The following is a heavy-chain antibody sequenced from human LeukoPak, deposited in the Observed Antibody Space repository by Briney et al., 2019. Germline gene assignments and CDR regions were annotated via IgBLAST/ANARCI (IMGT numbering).Heavy chain of an antibody. CDR1: GDSISYFY. CDR2: FSSSGTT. V-gene: IGHV4-4*07. J-gene: IGHJ3*02. CDR3: ARVSRDGYKYDAFDI. D-gene: IGHD5-24*01. Sequence: SETLSLTCSVSGDSISYFYWSWIRQAAGKGLEWIGRFSSSGTTDYNASLKSRVTISVDTSKNQFSLKLSSVAAADTAVYYCARVSRDGYKYDAFDIWGQGTMVTVSS.